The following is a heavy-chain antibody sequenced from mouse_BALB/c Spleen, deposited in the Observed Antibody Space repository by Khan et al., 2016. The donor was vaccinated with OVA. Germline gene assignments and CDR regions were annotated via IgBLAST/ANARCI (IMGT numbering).Heavy chain of an antibody. V-gene: IGHV1S41*01. CDR2: IAPGSGST. CDR3: ARKLYYFDY. J-gene: IGHJ2*01. Sequence: DLVKPGASVKLSCKASGYTFTSYWINWIKQRPGQGLEWIGRIAPGSGSTDYNEMFKGKATLTVDTSSSTAYIQFNSLSSEDSAVYFCARKLYYFDYWGQGTTLTVSS. CDR1: GYTFTSYW.